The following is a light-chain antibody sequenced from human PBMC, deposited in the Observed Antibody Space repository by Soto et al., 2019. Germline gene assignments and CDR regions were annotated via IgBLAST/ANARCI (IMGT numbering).Light chain of an antibody. CDR3: QQYNNFYT. CDR2: DAS. CDR1: QSISSW. J-gene: IGKJ2*01. Sequence: DIQMTQSPSTLSASVGDRVTITCRASQSISSWLAWYQQKPGKAPKLLIYDASSLESGVPSRFSGSGSGTEFTLTISSLQPDDFATHYCQQYNNFYTFGQGTKLEIK. V-gene: IGKV1-5*01.